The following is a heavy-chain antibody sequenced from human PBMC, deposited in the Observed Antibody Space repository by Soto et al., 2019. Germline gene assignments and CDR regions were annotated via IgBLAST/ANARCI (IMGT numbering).Heavy chain of an antibody. CDR2: IIPIFGTA. CDR1: GGTFSSYA. D-gene: IGHD4-17*01. V-gene: IGHV1-69*12. J-gene: IGHJ4*02. Sequence: QVQLVQSGAEVKKPGSSVKVSCKASGGTFSSYAISWVRRAPGQGLAGMGGIIPIFGTANYAQKFQGRVTMTADESTSEAYMKQSSLRSGDTAAYYCATLDFRDGDYVGGVDYWGQGTLVTVSS. CDR3: ATLDFRDGDYVGGVDY.